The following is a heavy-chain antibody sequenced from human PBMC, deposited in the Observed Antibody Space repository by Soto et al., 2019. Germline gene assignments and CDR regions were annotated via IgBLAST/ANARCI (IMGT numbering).Heavy chain of an antibody. CDR2: IYYSGST. CDR1: GGSISSYY. CDR3: ARLPYSSGDFDY. Sequence: SETLSLTCTVSGGSISSYYWSWIRQPPGKGLEWIGYIYYSGSTNYNPSLKSRVTISVDTSKNQFSLKLSSVTAADTAVYYCARLPYSSGDFDYWGQGTLVTVSS. D-gene: IGHD6-19*01. V-gene: IGHV4-59*08. J-gene: IGHJ4*02.